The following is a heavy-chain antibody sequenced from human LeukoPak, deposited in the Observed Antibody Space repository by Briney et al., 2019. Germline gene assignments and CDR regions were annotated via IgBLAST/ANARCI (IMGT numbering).Heavy chain of an antibody. CDR1: GYTFTSYG. CDR3: ARDSLYGVVDY. Sequence: ASVTVSCKASGYTFTSYGMNWVRQAPGQGLEWMGIINPSGGSTSYAQKFQGRVTMTRDTSTSTVYMYLSSLRSEDTAVYYCARDSLYGVVDYWGQGTLVTVSS. V-gene: IGHV1-46*01. CDR2: INPSGGST. D-gene: IGHD4-17*01. J-gene: IGHJ4*02.